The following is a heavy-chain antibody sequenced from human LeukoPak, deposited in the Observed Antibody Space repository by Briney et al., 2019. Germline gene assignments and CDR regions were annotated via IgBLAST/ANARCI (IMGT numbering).Heavy chain of an antibody. CDR1: GFTFRNYW. CDR2: IKQDGSEK. V-gene: IGHV3-7*01. Sequence: GGSLRLSCAASGFTFRNYWMGWVRQAPGKGLEWVANIKQDGSEKYYVDSVKGRFTISRDNAKNSLSLQMNGLRAEDTAVYYCARERSGTFCLDYWGHGTLVSVSS. CDR3: ARERSGTFCLDY. D-gene: IGHD1-26*01. J-gene: IGHJ4*01.